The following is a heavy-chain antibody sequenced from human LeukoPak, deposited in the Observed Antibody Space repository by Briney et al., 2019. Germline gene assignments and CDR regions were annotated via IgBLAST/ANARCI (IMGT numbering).Heavy chain of an antibody. CDR3: AKQYKYYYDSSGQKGAFDI. Sequence: PGGSLRLSCAASGFTFSSSAMNWVRQAPGKGLEWVSSISGSGGDTYYADSVKGRFTTSRDNSKSTLYLQMNSLRAEDTAVYYCAKQYKYYYDSSGQKGAFDIWGQGTMVTVSS. J-gene: IGHJ3*02. D-gene: IGHD3-22*01. CDR1: GFTFSSSA. CDR2: ISGSGGDT. V-gene: IGHV3-23*01.